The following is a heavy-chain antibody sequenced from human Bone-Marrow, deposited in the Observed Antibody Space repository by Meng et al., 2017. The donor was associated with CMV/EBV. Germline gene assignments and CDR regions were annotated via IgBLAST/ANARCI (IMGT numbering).Heavy chain of an antibody. J-gene: IGHJ6*02. Sequence: GESLKISCAASEFTFSDYYMSWIRQAPGKGLEWVSYISSSGSTIYYADSVKGRFTISRDNAKNSLYLQMNSLRAEDTAEYYCARALWSGYYEVHYYYYYGMDVWGQGTTVTVSS. CDR3: ARALWSGYYEVHYYYYYGMDV. CDR2: ISSSGSTI. CDR1: EFTFSDYY. D-gene: IGHD3-3*01. V-gene: IGHV3-11*01.